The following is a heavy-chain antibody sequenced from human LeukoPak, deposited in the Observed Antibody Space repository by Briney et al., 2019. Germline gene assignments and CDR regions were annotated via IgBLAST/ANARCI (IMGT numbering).Heavy chain of an antibody. J-gene: IGHJ4*02. CDR1: GGTFSSYA. Sequence: SVKVSCKASGGTFSSYAISWVRQAPGQGLEWMGGIIPIFGTANYAQKFQGRVTITADKSTSTAYMELSSLRSEDTAVYYCARAWLRLNPYFDYWGQGTLVTVSS. V-gene: IGHV1-69*06. CDR2: IIPIFGTA. D-gene: IGHD5-12*01. CDR3: ARAWLRLNPYFDY.